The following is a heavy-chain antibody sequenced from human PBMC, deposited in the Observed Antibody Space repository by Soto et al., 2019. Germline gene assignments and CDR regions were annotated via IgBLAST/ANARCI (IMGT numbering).Heavy chain of an antibody. Sequence: EVQLVESGGGLVQPGGSLRLSCAASGFTFSSYSMNWVRQAPGKGLEWVSYISSNSSNIYYADSVKGRFTISRDNAKNSLYLHMNRLRAEDTAVYYGARDARKCSSSWYFCGFDPWGQGTLVTVSS. V-gene: IGHV3-48*01. D-gene: IGHD6-13*01. CDR3: ARDARKCSSSWYFCGFDP. CDR1: GFTFSSYS. J-gene: IGHJ5*02. CDR2: ISSNSSNI.